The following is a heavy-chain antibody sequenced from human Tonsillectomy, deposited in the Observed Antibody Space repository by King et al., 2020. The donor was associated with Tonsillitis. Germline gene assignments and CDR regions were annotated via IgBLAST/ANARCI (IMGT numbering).Heavy chain of an antibody. CDR3: ARGGNSSWYDPKFFQL. Sequence: VQLQQWGAGLLKPSETLSLTCAVYGGSLSGYYWSWVRQPPGKGLEWSGEINHSGSTNYNPSLKSRVTVSVDTSKSQFALKLRSVTAADTAVYYCARGGNSSWYDPKFFQLWGQGTLVTVSS. D-gene: IGHD6-13*01. CDR1: GGSLSGYY. V-gene: IGHV4-34*01. J-gene: IGHJ1*01. CDR2: INHSGST.